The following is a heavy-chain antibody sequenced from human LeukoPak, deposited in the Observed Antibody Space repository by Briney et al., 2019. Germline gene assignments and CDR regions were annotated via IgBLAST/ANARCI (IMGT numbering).Heavy chain of an antibody. Sequence: PGGSLRLSCSASGFTFSNYAMHWVRQAPGKGLGYVSAISSNGDSTYYADSVKGRFIISRDNSKNSLSLQMSSLRPEDTAVYYCVKSASSFGANWFDPWGQGTLVTVSS. J-gene: IGHJ5*02. V-gene: IGHV3-64D*09. D-gene: IGHD3-3*01. CDR2: ISSNGDST. CDR3: VKSASSFGANWFDP. CDR1: GFTFSNYA.